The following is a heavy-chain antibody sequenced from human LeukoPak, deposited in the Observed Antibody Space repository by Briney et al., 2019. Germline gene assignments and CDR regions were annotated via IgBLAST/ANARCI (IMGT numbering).Heavy chain of an antibody. D-gene: IGHD3-10*01. CDR2: VNPSGGST. J-gene: IGHJ5*02. Sequence: ASVKVSCKASGYTFTSYYMHWVRQAPGQGLEWMGIVNPSGGSTSYAQKFQGRVTITADESTSTAYMELSSLRSEDTAVYYCARALWFGELSPLSPWGQGTLVTVSS. CDR3: ARALWFGELSPLSP. CDR1: GYTFTSYY. V-gene: IGHV1-46*01.